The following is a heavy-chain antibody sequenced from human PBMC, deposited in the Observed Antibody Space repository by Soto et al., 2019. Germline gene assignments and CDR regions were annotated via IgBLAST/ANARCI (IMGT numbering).Heavy chain of an antibody. Sequence: XETLYLTFAVSGVSMYRSGYYWGWIRQPPGRGLEWIGNIDYNGVTSSNPPLKSRVTISRDTSKNQFSLKLTSVTAADTALYYCGKVLVGATGHTDSDSWGPGTLVTVSS. CDR2: IDYNGVT. V-gene: IGHV4-39*01. CDR1: GVSMYRSGYY. J-gene: IGHJ4*02. CDR3: GKVLVGATGHTDSDS. D-gene: IGHD2-15*01.